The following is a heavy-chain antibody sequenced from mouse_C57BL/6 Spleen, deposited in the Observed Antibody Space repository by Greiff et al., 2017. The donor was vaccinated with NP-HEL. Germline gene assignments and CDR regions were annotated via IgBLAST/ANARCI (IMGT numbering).Heavy chain of an antibody. CDR1: GYTFTSYW. CDR3: ARLDPPYGTHYWYFDV. V-gene: IGHV1-55*01. Sequence: QVQLQQSGAELVKPGASVKMSCKASGYTFTSYWITWVKQRPGQGLEWIGDIYPGSGSTNYNEKFKSKATLTVDTSSSTAYMQLSSLTSEDSAVYYCARLDPPYGTHYWYFDVWGTGTTVTVSS. D-gene: IGHD1-1*01. CDR2: IYPGSGST. J-gene: IGHJ1*03.